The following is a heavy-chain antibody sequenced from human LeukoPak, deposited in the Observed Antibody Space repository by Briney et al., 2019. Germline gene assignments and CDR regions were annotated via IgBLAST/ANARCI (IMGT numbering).Heavy chain of an antibody. Sequence: GGSLRLSCAASGFTFSSYGMHWVRQAPGKGLEWVAVISYDGSNKYYADSVKGRFTISRDNSKNTLYLQMNSLRAEDTAVYYCAKDPALGYCSGGSCYRNYYYGMDVWGQGTTVTVSS. CDR3: AKDPALGYCSGGSCYRNYYYGMDV. D-gene: IGHD2-15*01. CDR1: GFTFSSYG. J-gene: IGHJ6*02. CDR2: ISYDGSNK. V-gene: IGHV3-30*18.